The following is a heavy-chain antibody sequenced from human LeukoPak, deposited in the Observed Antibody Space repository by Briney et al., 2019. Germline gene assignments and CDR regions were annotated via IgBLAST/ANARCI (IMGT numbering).Heavy chain of an antibody. CDR1: GFIVSNNY. J-gene: IGHJ4*02. V-gene: IGHV3-53*01. Sequence: GGSLRLSCAASGFIVSNNYVSWVRQAPGKGLEWVSVIYSGGSTYYAESVKGRFTISRDDSKNTLYLQMNSLKTEDTAVYYCSTTYYYDSSEGYWGQGTLVTVSS. CDR2: IYSGGST. CDR3: STTYYYDSSEGY. D-gene: IGHD3-22*01.